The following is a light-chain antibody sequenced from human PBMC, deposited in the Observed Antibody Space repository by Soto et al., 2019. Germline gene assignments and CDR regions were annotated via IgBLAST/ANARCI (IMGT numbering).Light chain of an antibody. Sequence: EIVLAQSPGTISLYPVAIVNLSGSSSQNVRTNYLAWYQQKPGQAPRLLIYGASTRASGIPERFSGSGSGTDFTLTISGLEPEDFAVYYCQDYGSSAWTCGKG. V-gene: IGKV3-20*01. CDR1: QNVRTNY. J-gene: IGKJ1*01. CDR3: QDYGSSAWT. CDR2: GAS.